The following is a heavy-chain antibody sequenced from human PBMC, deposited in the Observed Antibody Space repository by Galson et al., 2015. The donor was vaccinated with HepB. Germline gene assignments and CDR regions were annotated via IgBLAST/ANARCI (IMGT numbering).Heavy chain of an antibody. D-gene: IGHD5-12*01. J-gene: IGHJ3*02. CDR3: AKDSGLRWGDAFDI. CDR2: IWYDGSNK. Sequence: SLRLSCAASGFTFSSYGMHWVRQAPGKGLEWVAVIWYDGSNKYYADSVKGRFAISRDNPKNTLYLQMNSLRAEDTAVYYCAKDSGLRWGDAFDIWGQGTMVTVSS. CDR1: GFTFSSYG. V-gene: IGHV3-33*06.